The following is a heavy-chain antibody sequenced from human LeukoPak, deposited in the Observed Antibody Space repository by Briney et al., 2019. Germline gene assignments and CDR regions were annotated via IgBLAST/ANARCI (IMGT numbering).Heavy chain of an antibody. D-gene: IGHD6-19*01. Sequence: SETLSLTCTVSGGSISSFYWSWIRQPPGKGLEWIGYIYYSGSTNYNPSLKSRVTISVDTSKNQFSLKLSSVTAADTAVYYCAREAGWFDPWGQGTLVTVSS. CDR3: AREAGWFDP. CDR1: GGSISSFY. V-gene: IGHV4-59*01. CDR2: IYYSGST. J-gene: IGHJ5*02.